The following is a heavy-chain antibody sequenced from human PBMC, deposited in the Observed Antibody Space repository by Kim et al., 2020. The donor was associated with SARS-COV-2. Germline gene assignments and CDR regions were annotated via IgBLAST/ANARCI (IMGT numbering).Heavy chain of an antibody. CDR2: INSDGSST. D-gene: IGHD3-10*01. CDR1: GFTFSSYW. CDR3: ARPYNRGGYYFDY. J-gene: IGHJ4*02. Sequence: GGSLRLSCAASGFTFSSYWMHWVRQAPGKGLVWVSRINSDGSSTSYADSVKGRFTISRDNAKNTLYLQMNSLRAEDTAVYYCARPYNRGGYYFDYWGQGTLVTVSS. V-gene: IGHV3-74*01.